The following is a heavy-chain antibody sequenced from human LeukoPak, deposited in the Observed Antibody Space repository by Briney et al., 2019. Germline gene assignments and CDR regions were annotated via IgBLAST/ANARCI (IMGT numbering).Heavy chain of an antibody. D-gene: IGHD7-27*01. CDR3: ARWGTY. V-gene: IGHV4-61*01. Sequence: SETLSLTCTVSGGSVSSGTYFWTWVRQPPGKGLEWIGHIHYSVTTNYNPSLKTRVTMSLDTSKNQFSLKLTSVTAADTAIYFCARWGTYWGQGILVTVSS. CDR2: IHYSVTT. J-gene: IGHJ4*02. CDR1: GGSVSSGTYF.